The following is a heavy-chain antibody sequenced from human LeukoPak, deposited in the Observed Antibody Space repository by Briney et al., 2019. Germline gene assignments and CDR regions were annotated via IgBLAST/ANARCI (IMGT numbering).Heavy chain of an antibody. V-gene: IGHV1-2*02. CDR1: GYTFTGHY. CDR2: INPNSDGT. D-gene: IGHD3-10*01. J-gene: IGHJ4*02. CDR3: ARGCYGSGSEDY. Sequence: GASVKVSCKASGYTFTGHYMHWERQAPGQGLEWMGWINPNSDGTNYAQKFQGRVTMTRDTSISTAYMELSRLRSDDTAVYYCARGCYGSGSEDYWGQGTLITVSS.